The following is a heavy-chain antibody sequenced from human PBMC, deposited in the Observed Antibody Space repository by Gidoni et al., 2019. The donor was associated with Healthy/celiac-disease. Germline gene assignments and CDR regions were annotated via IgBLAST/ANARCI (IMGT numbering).Heavy chain of an antibody. D-gene: IGHD3-9*01. Sequence: QITLKESGPTLVKPTQTLTLTCTFSGFSLSTSGVGVGWIRQPPGKALEWLALIYWEDDKRYSPSLKSRLTITKDTSKNQVVLTMTNMDPVDTATYYCAHTVRLVIIDPEDGYFDYWGQGTLVTVSS. V-gene: IGHV2-5*02. J-gene: IGHJ4*02. CDR2: IYWEDDK. CDR3: AHTVRLVIIDPEDGYFDY. CDR1: GFSLSTSGVG.